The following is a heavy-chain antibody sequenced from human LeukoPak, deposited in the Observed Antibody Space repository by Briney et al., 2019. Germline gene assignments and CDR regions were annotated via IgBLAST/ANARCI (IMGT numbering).Heavy chain of an antibody. J-gene: IGHJ4*02. D-gene: IGHD6-19*01. CDR2: ISAYNGNT. V-gene: IGHV1-18*01. CDR3: ARDLGYSSGWYKGY. Sequence: GASVKVYCKASGYTFTSYGISWVRQAPGQGLEWMGWISAYNGNTNYARKLQGRVTMTTDTSTSTAYMELRNLRSDDTAVYYCARDLGYSSGWYKGYWGQGTLVTVSS. CDR1: GYTFTSYG.